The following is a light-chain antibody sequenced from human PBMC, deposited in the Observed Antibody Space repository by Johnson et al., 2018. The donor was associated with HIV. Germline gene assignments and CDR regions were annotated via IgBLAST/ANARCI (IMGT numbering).Light chain of an antibody. CDR3: GIGDSSLSAYV. J-gene: IGLJ1*01. CDR1: SSNIGNNY. V-gene: IGLV1-51*02. Sequence: QSVLTQPPSVSAAPGQKVTISCSGSSSNIGNNYVSWYQQLPGTAPKLLIYENNKRPSGIPDRFSGSKSGTSATLGITGLKTGDEADYYCGIGDSSLSAYVFGTGTKVTVL. CDR2: ENN.